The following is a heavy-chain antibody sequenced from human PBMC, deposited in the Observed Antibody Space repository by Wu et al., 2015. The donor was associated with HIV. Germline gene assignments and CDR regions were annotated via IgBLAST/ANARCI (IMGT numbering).Heavy chain of an antibody. CDR3: ARGARYAGSYYSNS. D-gene: IGHD1-26*01. CDR2: IIPVLGIK. CDR1: GDTFSSYA. J-gene: IGHJ4*02. Sequence: QVQLVQSGAEVKKPGSSVKVSCKASGGTASGDTFSSYAMTWVRQAPGQGLEWMGGIIPVLGIKNYAQRFQGRVTVTTDELTDTTYMELSSLRSEDTAVYYCARGARYAGSYYSNSWGQGTLVTVSS. V-gene: IGHV1-69*05.